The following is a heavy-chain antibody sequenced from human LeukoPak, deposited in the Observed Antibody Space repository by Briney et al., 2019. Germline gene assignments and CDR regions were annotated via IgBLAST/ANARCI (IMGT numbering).Heavy chain of an antibody. CDR3: ASYDSSGYYYYFDY. CDR1: GYTFTGYY. D-gene: IGHD3-22*01. J-gene: IGHJ4*02. CDR2: INPNSGGT. Sequence: ASVKVSCKASGYTFTGYYMHWVRQAPGQGLEWMGWINPNSGGTNYAQKFQGRVTMTRDTSISTAYMELSRLRSDDTAVYYCASYDSSGYYYYFDYWGQGTLVTVSS. V-gene: IGHV1-2*02.